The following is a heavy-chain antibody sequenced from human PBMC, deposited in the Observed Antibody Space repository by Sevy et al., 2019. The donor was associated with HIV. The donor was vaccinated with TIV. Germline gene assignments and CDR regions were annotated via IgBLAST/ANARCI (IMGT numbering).Heavy chain of an antibody. V-gene: IGHV3-23*01. Sequence: GGSLRPSFAASGFTFSKYSMSGVRQPPGKGLGWVSTLSFGCGEINYADSVKGRFTMSRDNSKSSVYLQMNNLRPEDTAVYYCAREGCTKPHDYWGQGTLVTVSS. CDR3: AREGCTKPHDY. CDR1: GFTFSKYS. D-gene: IGHD2-8*01. J-gene: IGHJ4*02. CDR2: LSFGCGEI.